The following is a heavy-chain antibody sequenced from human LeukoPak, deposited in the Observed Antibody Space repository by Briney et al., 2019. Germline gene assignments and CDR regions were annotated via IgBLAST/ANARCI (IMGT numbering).Heavy chain of an antibody. CDR1: EFTFSSYA. D-gene: IGHD4-23*01. Sequence: PGGSLRLSCAASEFTFSSYAMSWVRQAPGKGLEWVSAISGSGGSTYYADSVKGRFTISRDNSKNTLYLQMNSLRAEDTAVYYCAKDGAYGGNSYYFDYWGQGTLVTASS. CDR3: AKDGAYGGNSYYFDY. CDR2: ISGSGGST. J-gene: IGHJ4*02. V-gene: IGHV3-23*01.